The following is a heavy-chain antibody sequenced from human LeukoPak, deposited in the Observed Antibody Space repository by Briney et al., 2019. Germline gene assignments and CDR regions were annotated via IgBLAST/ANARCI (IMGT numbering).Heavy chain of an antibody. CDR1: GGSISSGGYY. CDR3: GGERGLGCLDP. CDR2: IYYSGST. D-gene: IGHD5-12*01. J-gene: IGHJ5*02. V-gene: IGHV4-31*03. Sequence: SQTLSLTCTVSGGSISSGGYYWSWLRQHPGKGLEGIGYIYYSGSTYNNPSLKSRVTITVDTSKNQFSLKLSSVTAADTAVYYWGGERGLGCLDPWGQGTLVSVFS.